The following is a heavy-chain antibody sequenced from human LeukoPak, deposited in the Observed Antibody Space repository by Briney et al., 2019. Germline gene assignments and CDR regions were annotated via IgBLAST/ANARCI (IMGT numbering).Heavy chain of an antibody. Sequence: PGGSLRLSCAASGFTFSSYGMHWVRQAPGKGLEWVANIKQDGSEKYYVDSVKGRFTISRDNAKNSLYLQMNSLRAEDTAVYYRARIGVAGMDYWGQGTLVTVSS. CDR3: ARIGVAGMDY. D-gene: IGHD6-13*01. CDR2: IKQDGSEK. V-gene: IGHV3-7*01. J-gene: IGHJ4*02. CDR1: GFTFSSYG.